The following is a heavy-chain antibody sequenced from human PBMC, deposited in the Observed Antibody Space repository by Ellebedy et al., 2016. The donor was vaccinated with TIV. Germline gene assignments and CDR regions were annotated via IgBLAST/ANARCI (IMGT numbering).Heavy chain of an antibody. D-gene: IGHD3-10*01. J-gene: IGHJ4*02. Sequence: MPSETLSLTCTVSGGSITSEAYYWSWLRQYPGKGLEGIGFSDYSGSTNYNASLKGRVEISRDKSTNQFSLKLTSVTAADTAVYYWARGGSTVRGVIGYWGQGTLVTVSS. V-gene: IGHV4-31*03. CDR3: ARGGSTVRGVIGY. CDR1: GGSITSEAYY. CDR2: SDYSGST.